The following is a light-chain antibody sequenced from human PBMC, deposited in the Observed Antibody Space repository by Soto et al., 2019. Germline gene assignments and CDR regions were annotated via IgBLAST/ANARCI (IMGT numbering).Light chain of an antibody. CDR3: QQYCSSPHT. J-gene: IGKJ4*01. CDR1: QSVSSSY. CDR2: GAS. V-gene: IGKV3-20*01. Sequence: EIVLTQSPGTLSLSPGERATLSCRASQSVSSSYLAWYQQKPGQAPRLLIYGASSRATGIPERFSGSGSGTDFTLTISRLEPEDFAVYYCQQYCSSPHTFGGGTKVEIK.